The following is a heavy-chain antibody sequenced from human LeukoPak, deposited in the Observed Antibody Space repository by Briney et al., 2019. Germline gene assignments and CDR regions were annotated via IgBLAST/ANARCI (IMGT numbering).Heavy chain of an antibody. D-gene: IGHD6-6*01. Sequence: SETLSLTCTVSGGSISGSYWSWIRQPPGKGLERIGYIYYSGTTNYNPSLKSRVTISVDTSKNQFSLKLSSVTAADTAVYYCARLPTDSSSDHYWGQGTLVTVSS. CDR1: GGSISGSY. V-gene: IGHV4-59*08. J-gene: IGHJ4*02. CDR2: IYYSGTT. CDR3: ARLPTDSSSDHY.